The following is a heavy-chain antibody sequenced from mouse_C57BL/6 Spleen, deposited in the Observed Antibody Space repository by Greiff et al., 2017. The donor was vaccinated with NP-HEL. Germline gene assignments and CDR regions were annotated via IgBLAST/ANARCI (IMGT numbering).Heavy chain of an antibody. CDR1: GYTFTSYW. J-gene: IGHJ1*03. Sequence: QVQLQQPGAELVMPGASVKLSCKASGYTFTSYWMHWVKQRPGQGLEWIGEIDPSDSYTNYNQKFKGKSTLTVDKSSSTAYMQLSSLTSEDSAVYYCARGGLDDYGGYFDVWGTGTTVTVSS. CDR3: ARGGLDDYGGYFDV. V-gene: IGHV1-69*01. D-gene: IGHD2-4*01. CDR2: IDPSDSYT.